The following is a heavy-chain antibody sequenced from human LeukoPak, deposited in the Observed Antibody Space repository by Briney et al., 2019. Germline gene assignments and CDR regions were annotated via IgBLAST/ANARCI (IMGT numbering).Heavy chain of an antibody. Sequence: ASVKVSCKASGYTFTGYYMHWVRQAPGQGLEWMGWINPSSGGTNYAQKFQGRVTMTRDTSISTAYMELSRLRSDDTAVYYCARDHVGATDYWGQGTLVTVSS. CDR3: ARDHVGATDY. J-gene: IGHJ4*02. CDR1: GYTFTGYY. CDR2: INPSSGGT. D-gene: IGHD1-26*01. V-gene: IGHV1-2*02.